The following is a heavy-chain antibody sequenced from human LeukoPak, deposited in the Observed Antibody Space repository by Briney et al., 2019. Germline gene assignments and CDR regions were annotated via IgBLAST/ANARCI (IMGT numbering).Heavy chain of an antibody. J-gene: IGHJ2*01. CDR1: GFTLDDYA. V-gene: IGHV3-9*01. CDR2: ISWNSGSI. CDR3: AKALTTVGYWYFDL. D-gene: IGHD4-23*01. Sequence: SLRLSCAASGFTLDDYAMHWVRQAPGKGLEWVSGISWNSGSIGYADSVKGRFTISRDNAKNSLYLQMNSLRAEDTALYYCAKALTTVGYWYFDLWGRGTLVTVSS.